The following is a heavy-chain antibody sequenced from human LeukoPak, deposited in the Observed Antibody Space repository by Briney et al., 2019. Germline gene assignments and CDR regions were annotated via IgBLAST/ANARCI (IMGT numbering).Heavy chain of an antibody. J-gene: IGHJ4*02. D-gene: IGHD1-7*01. CDR3: ARDRNNWNYYFDY. CDR2: IYYSGST. CDR1: GGSVSSGSYY. Sequence: SETLSLTCTVSGGSVSSGSYYWSWIRQPPGKGLEWIGYIYYSGSTNYNPSLKSRVTISIDTSKNQFSLKLSSVTAADTAVYYCARDRNNWNYYFDYWGQGTLVTVPS. V-gene: IGHV4-61*01.